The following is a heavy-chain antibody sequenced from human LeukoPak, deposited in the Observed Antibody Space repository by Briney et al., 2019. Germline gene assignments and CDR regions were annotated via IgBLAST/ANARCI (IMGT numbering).Heavy chain of an antibody. J-gene: IGHJ4*02. Sequence: GRSLRLSCAASGFTFDDYAMHWVRQAPGKGLEWVSGISWNSGSIGYADSVKGRFTIPRDNAKNSLYLQMNSLRAEDTALYYCAKDGPARGYFDYWGQGTLVTVSS. V-gene: IGHV3-9*01. CDR1: GFTFDDYA. CDR3: AKDGPARGYFDY. CDR2: ISWNSGSI.